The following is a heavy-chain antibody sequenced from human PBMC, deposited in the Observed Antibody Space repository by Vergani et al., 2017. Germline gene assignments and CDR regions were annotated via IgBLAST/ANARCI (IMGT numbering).Heavy chain of an antibody. V-gene: IGHV1-46*01. Sequence: QVQLVQSGAEVRKPGASVKVSCKASGYTFTSYSLHWVRQDPGQGLEWMGIINPSGGSTSYAQKFHGRVTMTRDTSTSTVYMELSSLRSEDTAVYYCAGGVVTATYDAFDIWGQGTVVTVSS. CDR1: GYTFTSYS. J-gene: IGHJ3*02. CDR3: AGGVVTATYDAFDI. CDR2: INPSGGST. D-gene: IGHD2-21*02.